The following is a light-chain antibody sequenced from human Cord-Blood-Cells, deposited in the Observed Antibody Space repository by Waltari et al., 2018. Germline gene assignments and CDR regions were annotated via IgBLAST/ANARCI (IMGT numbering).Light chain of an antibody. Sequence: EIVMTQSPATLSVSPGERATLSCRASQSVSNNLAWYQQKPGQAPRLLIYGASTRATGIPARFSGSWSGTEFTLTISSLQSEDFAVYYCQQYNNWPITFGPGTKVDIK. CDR3: QQYNNWPIT. CDR1: QSVSNN. CDR2: GAS. J-gene: IGKJ3*01. V-gene: IGKV3-15*01.